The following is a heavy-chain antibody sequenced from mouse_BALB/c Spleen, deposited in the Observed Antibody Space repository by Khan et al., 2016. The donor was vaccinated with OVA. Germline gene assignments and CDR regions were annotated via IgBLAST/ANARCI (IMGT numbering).Heavy chain of an antibody. CDR1: GYSFTVYY. CDR2: VNPNNGDT. CDR3: ARGYEFFPY. D-gene: IGHD2-12*01. J-gene: IGHJ3*01. V-gene: IGHV1-26*01. Sequence: EVELVESGPDLVKPGASVKISCKASGYSFTVYYMTSVKQSHGKSPEWIGHVNPNNGDTNYNQNFKGKAILTVDKSSNTAYMELRSLTSEDSAVFYCARGYEFFPYWGQGTLVTVSA.